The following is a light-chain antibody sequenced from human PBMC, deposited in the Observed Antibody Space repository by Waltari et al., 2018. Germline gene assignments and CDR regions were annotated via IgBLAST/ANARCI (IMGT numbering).Light chain of an antibody. CDR1: SSNIGNNY. J-gene: IGLJ1*01. Sequence: QSVLTQPPSVSAAPGQRVTISCSGGSSNIGNNYVSWYRQFPGTAPKLLIYEDSERPSGIPGRFSGSKSGTSATLDITGLQAGDEADYYCTSYTSSITYVFGTGTKVTVL. CDR3: TSYTSSITYV. V-gene: IGLV1-51*02. CDR2: EDS.